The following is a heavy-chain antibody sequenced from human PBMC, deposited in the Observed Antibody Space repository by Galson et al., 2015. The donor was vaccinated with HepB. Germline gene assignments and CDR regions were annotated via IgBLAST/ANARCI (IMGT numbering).Heavy chain of an antibody. D-gene: IGHD2-15*01. CDR3: ARDSPALY. CDR2: IWYDGSNK. Sequence: SLRLSCAASGFTFSNYWMHWVRQAPGKGLEWVAVIWYDGSNKYYADSVRGRFTISRDNSKNTLYLQMNSLRAEDTAVYYCARDSPALYWGQGTLVTVSS. CDR1: GFTFSNYW. J-gene: IGHJ4*02. V-gene: IGHV3-33*08.